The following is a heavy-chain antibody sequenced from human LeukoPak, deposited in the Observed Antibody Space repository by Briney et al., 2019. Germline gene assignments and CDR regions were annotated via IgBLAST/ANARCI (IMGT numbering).Heavy chain of an antibody. CDR1: GYSFTSYW. V-gene: IGHV5-51*01. CDR2: IFPGDSNT. D-gene: IGHD2-21*02. J-gene: IGHJ4*02. CDR3: ARRAYCGGDCFHFDY. Sequence: GESLKISCKGSGYSFTSYWIGWVRQMPGKGLAGMGVIFPGDSNTRYSPSFEGQVTISADKSISTAYLQWSSMKASDTAMYYCARRAYCGGDCFHFDYWGQGTLVTVSS.